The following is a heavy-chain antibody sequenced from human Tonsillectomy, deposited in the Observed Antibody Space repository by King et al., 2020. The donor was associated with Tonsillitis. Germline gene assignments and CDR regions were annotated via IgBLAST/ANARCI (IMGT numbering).Heavy chain of an antibody. J-gene: IGHJ1*01. CDR2: ICSDGIKK. CDR3: GRVFLTCPNDH. Sequence: VQLVESGGGVVQPGRSLRLSCEASGFSFTIYGIHWVRQPPGKGLEWVAIICSDGIKKYSGDSVKGRFTISRDNSNNMVYLQINSLRVEDTAIYYCGRVFLTCPNDHWGQGTLVTVSS. V-gene: IGHV3-33*01. D-gene: IGHD2/OR15-2a*01. CDR1: GFSFTIYG.